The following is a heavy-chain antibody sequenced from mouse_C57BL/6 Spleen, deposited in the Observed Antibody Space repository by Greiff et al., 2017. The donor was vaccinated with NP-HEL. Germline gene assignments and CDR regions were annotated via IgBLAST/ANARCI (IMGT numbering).Heavy chain of an antibody. Sequence: QVQLQQSGAELMKPGASVKLSCKATGYTFTGYWIAWVTQRPGPGLAWIGEILPGSGSTNSNEQFKGQATFTADTSSNTPYMQLSSLTTEDSAIYYCTRERGQLRLRFAYWGQGTLVTVSA. CDR1: GYTFTGYW. V-gene: IGHV1-9*01. CDR2: ILPGSGST. J-gene: IGHJ3*01. CDR3: TRERGQLRLRFAY. D-gene: IGHD3-2*02.